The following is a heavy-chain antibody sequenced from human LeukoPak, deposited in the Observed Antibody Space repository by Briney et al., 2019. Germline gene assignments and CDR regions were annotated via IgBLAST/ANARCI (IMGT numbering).Heavy chain of an antibody. CDR3: AKLKGTLVASGDY. V-gene: IGHV3-30*02. J-gene: IGHJ4*02. CDR2: IRYDGSNK. CDR1: GFTFSSYG. Sequence: GGSLRLSCAASGFTFSSYGMHWVRQAPGKGLEWVAFIRYDGSNKYYADSVKGRFTISRDNSKNTLYLQMNSLRAEDTAVYYCAKLKGTLVASGDYWGQGTLVTVSS. D-gene: IGHD2-15*01.